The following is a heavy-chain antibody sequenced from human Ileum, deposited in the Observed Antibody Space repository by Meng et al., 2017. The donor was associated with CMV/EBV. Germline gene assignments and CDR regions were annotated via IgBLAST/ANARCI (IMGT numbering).Heavy chain of an antibody. J-gene: IGHJ2*01. Sequence: QGQFVPSGDKVERDGNLVKGPCKDSGYTFTGHYMQWIREDAGQGLEWMGSINPNNGDTNYAQKFQSRVTMTRDTSISTAYMELSSLRSDDTAVYYCGLHWGSGWYFDLWGRGTLVTVSS. CDR2: INPNNGDT. V-gene: IGHV1-2*02. CDR1: GYTFTGHY. D-gene: IGHD7-27*01. CDR3: GLHWGSGWYFDL.